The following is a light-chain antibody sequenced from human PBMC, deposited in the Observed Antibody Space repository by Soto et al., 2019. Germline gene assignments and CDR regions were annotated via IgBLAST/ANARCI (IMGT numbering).Light chain of an antibody. CDR3: HQYATAPLT. CDR2: HAF. CDR1: QSVGNNF. J-gene: IGKJ4*01. Sequence: EIVLTQSPGTLSLSPGERAALSCRASQSVGNNFLGWYQQKPGQSPRLLIYHAFNRATGIPDRFSGSASGTDFTLIITRLEPEDFAVYFCHQYATAPLTFGEGTKVDIK. V-gene: IGKV3-20*01.